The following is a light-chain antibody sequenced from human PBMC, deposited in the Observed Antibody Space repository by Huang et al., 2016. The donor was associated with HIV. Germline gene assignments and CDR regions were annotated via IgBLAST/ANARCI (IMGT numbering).Light chain of an antibody. CDR2: GVF. Sequence: EIVLTQSPGTLSLSPGERATLSCMASQTVGNNYLDWYQQKPGNAPVLLFSGVFGRATGIPDRFSGSGSGTEFTRTISRLEPEDSGGFYCQQFRRSPFTFGGGTKVEIK. CDR3: QQFRRSPFT. J-gene: IGKJ4*01. V-gene: IGKV3-20*01. CDR1: QTVGNNY.